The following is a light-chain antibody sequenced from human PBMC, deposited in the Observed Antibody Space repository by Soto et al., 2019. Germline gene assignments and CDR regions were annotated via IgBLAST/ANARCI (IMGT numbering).Light chain of an antibody. V-gene: IGKV3-20*01. J-gene: IGKJ4*01. CDR3: QQYNNSPLT. CDR2: DAS. Sequence: DIVLTQSPGTLSLSPGERATLSCTASQSVSSSYLAWYQQKPGQAPRLIIYDASNRATGIPARFSGSGSGTDCTLTISSLEPEDFAVYYCQQYNNSPLTFGGGTKVDIK. CDR1: QSVSSSY.